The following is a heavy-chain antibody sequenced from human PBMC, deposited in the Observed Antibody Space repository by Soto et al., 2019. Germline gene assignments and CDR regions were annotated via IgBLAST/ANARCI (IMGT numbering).Heavy chain of an antibody. J-gene: IGHJ5*02. CDR3: AKDRSVDTRDWFDP. D-gene: IGHD5-18*01. CDR1: GFTFGTYA. Sequence: PGGSLRLSCAASGFTFGTYAMNWVRQAPGKGLEWVSGISGSGGSTYYTDSVKGRFTISRDNSKNTLYLQMNSLRADDTAVYYCAKDRSVDTRDWFDPWGQGTLVTRLL. V-gene: IGHV3-23*01. CDR2: ISGSGGST.